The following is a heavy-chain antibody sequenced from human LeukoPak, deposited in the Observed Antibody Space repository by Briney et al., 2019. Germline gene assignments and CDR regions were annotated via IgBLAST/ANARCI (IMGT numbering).Heavy chain of an antibody. CDR2: MNPNSGNT. D-gene: IGHD6-25*01. V-gene: IGHV1-8*01. CDR1: GYTFTSYD. Sequence: ASVKVSCKASGYTFTSYDINWVRQATGQGLEWMGWMNPNSGNTGYAQKFQGRVTMTRNTSITTAYMELSSLRSEDTAVDYCARGCLKQRRADIDYWGQGTLVTVSS. CDR3: ARGCLKQRRADIDY. J-gene: IGHJ4*02.